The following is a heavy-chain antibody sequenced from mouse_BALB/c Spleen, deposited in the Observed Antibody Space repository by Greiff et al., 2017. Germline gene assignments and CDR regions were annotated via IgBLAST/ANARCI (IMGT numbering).Heavy chain of an antibody. CDR1: GFNIKDTY. V-gene: IGHV14-3*02. CDR2: IDPANGNT. CDR3: ARSRYYYAMDY. J-gene: IGHJ4*01. Sequence: VHVKQSGAELVKPGASVKLSCTASGFNIKDTYMHWVKQRPEQGLEWIGRIDPANGNTKYDTKFQGKATITADTSSNTAYLQLSSLTSEDTAVYYCARSRYYYAMDYWGQGTSVTVSS.